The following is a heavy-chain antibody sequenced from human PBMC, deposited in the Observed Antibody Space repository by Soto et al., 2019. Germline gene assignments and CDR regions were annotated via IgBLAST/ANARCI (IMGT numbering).Heavy chain of an antibody. Sequence: ELQLVESGGGLIQPGGSLRLACAASEFNVTHGHMNWVRQAPGKGLEWVSVIFGDGNTKYGDSVRGRFTISRDTSKNTVYLQINSLRAEDTAVYYCAGDWNGDKYFDYWDQGTLVTVSS. CDR1: EFNVTHGH. CDR3: AGDWNGDKYFDY. CDR2: IFGDGNT. V-gene: IGHV3-53*01. D-gene: IGHD4-17*01. J-gene: IGHJ4*02.